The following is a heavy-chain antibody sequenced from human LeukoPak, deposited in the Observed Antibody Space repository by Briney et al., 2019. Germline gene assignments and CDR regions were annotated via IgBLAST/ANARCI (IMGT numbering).Heavy chain of an antibody. D-gene: IGHD2-15*01. CDR3: ASGIRGFDH. J-gene: IGHJ4*01. V-gene: IGHV3-53*01. CDR2: IYSGGST. CDR1: GFTVSSNY. Sequence: GGSLRLSCAPSGFTVSSNYMSWVRQAPGKGLEWVSVIYSGGSTYSADSVKARFTISRHNSKNSLYLQMNSLRAKDAAVYYCASGIRGFDHWGEGTLVTVSA.